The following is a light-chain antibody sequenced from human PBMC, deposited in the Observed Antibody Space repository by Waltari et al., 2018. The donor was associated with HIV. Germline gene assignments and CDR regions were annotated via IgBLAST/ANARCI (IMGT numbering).Light chain of an antibody. CDR2: ASS. CDR1: QSISTW. CDR3: QQAHSLPWT. V-gene: IGKV1-12*01. Sequence: DIQMPQSPSLVSASVGDRVTITCRTSQSISTWLSWYQQKPGTAPTLLIFASSTLHSGIPGRFSGSGSGTNFTLSISNIQPDDFAIYHCQQAHSLPWTFGQGTKVE. J-gene: IGKJ1*01.